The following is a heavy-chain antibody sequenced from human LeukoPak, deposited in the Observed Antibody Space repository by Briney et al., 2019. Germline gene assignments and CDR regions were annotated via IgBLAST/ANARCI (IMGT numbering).Heavy chain of an antibody. CDR1: GYTFTGYY. CDR2: INPNSGGT. V-gene: IGHV1-2*06. J-gene: IGHJ3*02. CDR3: ARQGYNQAFDI. D-gene: IGHD5-18*01. Sequence: ASVKVSCKASGYTFTGYYMHWVRQAPGQGLEWMGRINPNSGGTNYAQKFQGSVTMTRDTSISTAYMELSRLGSDDTAVYYCARQGYNQAFDIWGQGTMVTVSS.